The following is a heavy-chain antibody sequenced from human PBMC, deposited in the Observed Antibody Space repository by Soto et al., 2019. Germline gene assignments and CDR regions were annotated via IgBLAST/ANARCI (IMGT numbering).Heavy chain of an antibody. J-gene: IGHJ6*02. V-gene: IGHV4-61*01. D-gene: IGHD4-17*01. CDR3: ARDRGTTVTYYYYGMDV. CDR1: GGSVSSGSYY. CDR2: IYYSGST. Sequence: PSETLSLTCTVSGGSVSSGSYYWSWIRQPPGKGLEWIGYIYYSGSTNYNPSLKSRVTISVDTSKNQFSLKLSSVTAADTAVYYCARDRGTTVTYYYYGMDVWGQGTTVTVSS.